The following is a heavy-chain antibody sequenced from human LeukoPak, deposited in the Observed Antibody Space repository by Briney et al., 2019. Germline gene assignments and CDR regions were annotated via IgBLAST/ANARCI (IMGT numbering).Heavy chain of an antibody. D-gene: IGHD5-18*01. CDR3: ASTGDSYGRHRPAHHNWFDP. J-gene: IGHJ5*02. Sequence: SETLSLTCTVSGGSISSSSYYWGWIRQPPGKGLEWIGSIYYSGSTYYNPSLKSRVTVSADTSKNQFSLKLSSVTAADTAVYYCASTGDSYGRHRPAHHNWFDPWGQGTLVTVSS. CDR1: GGSISSSSYY. V-gene: IGHV4-39*01. CDR2: IYYSGST.